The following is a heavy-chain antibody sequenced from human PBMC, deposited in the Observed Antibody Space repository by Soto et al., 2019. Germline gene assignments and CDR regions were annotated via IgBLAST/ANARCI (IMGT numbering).Heavy chain of an antibody. J-gene: IGHJ4*02. CDR1: GASISSTNW. V-gene: IGHV4-4*02. CDR3: APLPPRIVVVVLPIPT. D-gene: IGHD2-15*01. Sequence: QVQLQESGPRLVKPSGTLSLTCAVSGASISSTNWWTWVRQPPGKGLEWIGEIYHTGSTKYNPSLKSRVTISLDKSNHQFPLNLSSVTAADTAVYYCAPLPPRIVVVVLPIPTWGQGTLVTVSS. CDR2: IYHTGST.